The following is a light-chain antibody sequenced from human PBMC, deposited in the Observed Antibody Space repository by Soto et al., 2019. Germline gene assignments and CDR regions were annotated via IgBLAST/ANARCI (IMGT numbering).Light chain of an antibody. V-gene: IGKV1-5*01. CDR1: QSISNW. J-gene: IGKJ1*01. Sequence: DIQMTQSPSTLSASVGDRVTITCRASQSISNWLAWYQQKPGQAPKLLIYDASNLQGGVPSRFSGSGSGTEFTLTLSGLQPDDFATYCCQQYDSFPRTFGQGTKVEIK. CDR3: QQYDSFPRT. CDR2: DAS.